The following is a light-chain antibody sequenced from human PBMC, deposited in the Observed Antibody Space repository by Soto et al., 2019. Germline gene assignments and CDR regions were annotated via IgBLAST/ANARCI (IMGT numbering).Light chain of an antibody. CDR2: EVS. CDR3: SSYEGINDRWV. Sequence: QSVLTQPPSASGSPGQSVTISCTGTSSDIGAYNYVSWYQQHPGKAPKLMIHEVSKRPSGVPDRFSGSKSGNTASLTVSGLQAEDEADYYCSSYEGINDRWVFGGGTKLTVL. J-gene: IGLJ3*02. CDR1: SSDIGAYNY. V-gene: IGLV2-8*01.